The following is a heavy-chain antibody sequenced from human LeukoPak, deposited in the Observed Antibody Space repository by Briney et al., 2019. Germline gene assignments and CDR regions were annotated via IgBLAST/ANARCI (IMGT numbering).Heavy chain of an antibody. CDR1: GGSISSYY. J-gene: IGHJ3*02. Sequence: SETLSLTCTVSGGSISSYYWSWIRPPPGKGLEWIGYIYYSGSTNYNPSLKSRVTISVDTSKNQFSLKLSSVTAADTAVYYCARWVGEAFDIWGQGTMVTVSS. CDR3: ARWVGEAFDI. D-gene: IGHD3-10*01. CDR2: IYYSGST. V-gene: IGHV4-59*01.